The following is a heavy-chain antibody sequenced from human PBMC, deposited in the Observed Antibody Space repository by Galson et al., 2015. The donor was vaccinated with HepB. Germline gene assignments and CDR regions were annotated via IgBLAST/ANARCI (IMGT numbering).Heavy chain of an antibody. CDR3: ARDRSTGAFDI. Sequence: SLRLSCAASGFTFSSYGMHWVRQAPGKGLEWVAVIWYDGSNKYYADSVKGRFTISRDNSKNTLYLQMNSLRAEDTAVYYCARDRSTGAFDIWGQGTMVTVSS. V-gene: IGHV3-33*01. CDR2: IWYDGSNK. CDR1: GFTFSSYG. J-gene: IGHJ3*02.